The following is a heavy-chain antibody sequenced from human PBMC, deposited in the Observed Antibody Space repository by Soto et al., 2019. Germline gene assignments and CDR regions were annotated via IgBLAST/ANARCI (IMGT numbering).Heavy chain of an antibody. D-gene: IGHD3-10*01. V-gene: IGHV3-23*01. Sequence: QLLQSGGGLVQPGGSLTLSCAASGFTFGTTYMSWVRQAPGEGLEWVATIDGSGGITYYADSVKGRFTISRDNSRNTVYLQMNSLGGDDTALYYCVKNSGWFNTWGQGALVTVSS. CDR3: VKNSGWFNT. CDR1: GFTFGTTY. CDR2: IDGSGGIT. J-gene: IGHJ5*02.